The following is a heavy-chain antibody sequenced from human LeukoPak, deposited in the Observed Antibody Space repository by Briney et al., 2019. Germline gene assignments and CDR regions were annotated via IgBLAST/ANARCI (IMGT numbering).Heavy chain of an antibody. Sequence: GGSRRLSCAASGFSFSRYCMSWVRQAPGKGLEWVSVLCSGGDTYYADSVKDRFSISRDSSRDTLFLQMNSLRADDTAVYYCARQGYDSGFDYWGHGTMVTVSS. CDR2: LCSGGDT. CDR3: ARQGYDSGFDY. D-gene: IGHD5-12*01. J-gene: IGHJ4*01. V-gene: IGHV3-66*04. CDR1: GFSFSRYC.